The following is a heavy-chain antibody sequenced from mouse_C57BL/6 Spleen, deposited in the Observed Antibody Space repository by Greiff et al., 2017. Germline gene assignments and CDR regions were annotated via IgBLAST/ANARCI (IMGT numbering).Heavy chain of an antibody. J-gene: IGHJ3*01. CDR1: GFNIKDDY. V-gene: IGHV14-4*01. CDR3: TVYYDYDGAAWFAY. D-gene: IGHD2-4*01. Sequence: VQLKESGAELVRPGASVKLSCTASGFNIKDDYMHWVKQRPEQGLEWIGWIDPENGDTEYASKFQGKATITADTSSNTAYLQLSSLTSEDTAVYYWTVYYDYDGAAWFAYWGQGTLVTVSA. CDR2: IDPENGDT.